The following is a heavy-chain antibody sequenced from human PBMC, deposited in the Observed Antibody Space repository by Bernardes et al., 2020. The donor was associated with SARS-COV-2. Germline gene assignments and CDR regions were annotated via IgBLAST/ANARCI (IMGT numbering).Heavy chain of an antibody. D-gene: IGHD1-26*01. V-gene: IGHV1-8*02. CDR1: GYNFITYD. CDR2: MNPHNDNR. Sequence: ASVKVACKTSGYNFITYDIIWVRQETGQGLEWMGWMNPHNDNRGYAQKFHGRVTMTKDPSISTAYMELDSLTSEDTAVYYCARGPLSTELTPGRLDYWGEGTLVTVSS. J-gene: IGHJ4*02. CDR3: ARGPLSTELTPGRLDY.